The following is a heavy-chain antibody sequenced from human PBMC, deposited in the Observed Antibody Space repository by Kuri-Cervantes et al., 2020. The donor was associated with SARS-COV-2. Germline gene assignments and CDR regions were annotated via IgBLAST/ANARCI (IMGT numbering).Heavy chain of an antibody. V-gene: IGHV3-53*01. CDR2: MYSSGNT. J-gene: IGHJ4*02. CDR1: GFTVSTNY. Sequence: GGSLRLSCAASGFTVSTNYMSWVRQAPGKGLEWVSLMYSSGNTHYADSVKGRFTISRHNSKNTLYLQLNGLRVDDTAVYYCARGGSCNSGTCFDYWGQGTLVTVSS. D-gene: IGHD2-15*01. CDR3: ARGGSCNSGTCFDY.